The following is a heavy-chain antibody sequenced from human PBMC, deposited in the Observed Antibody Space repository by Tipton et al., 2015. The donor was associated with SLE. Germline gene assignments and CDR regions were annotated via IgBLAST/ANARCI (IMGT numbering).Heavy chain of an antibody. CDR3: ARDNGDYAAGSDY. J-gene: IGHJ4*02. V-gene: IGHV1-46*01. Sequence: QLVQSGAEVKKPGASVKVSCKASGYTFTTYYIHWVRQAPGQGLEWMGIINPSGGSTSYAQKFQGRVTMTRDTSTSTVFMEVSSLRSEDTAVYYCARDNGDYAAGSDYWGQGTLVTVSS. CDR2: INPSGGST. D-gene: IGHD4-17*01. CDR1: GYTFTTYY.